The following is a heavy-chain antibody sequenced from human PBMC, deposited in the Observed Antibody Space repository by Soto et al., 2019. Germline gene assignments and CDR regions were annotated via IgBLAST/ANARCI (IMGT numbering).Heavy chain of an antibody. D-gene: IGHD1-1*01. CDR1: GASISGFY. J-gene: IGHJ5*02. Sequence: PSETLSLTCTVSGASISGFYWSWIRKSAGEGLEWIGRIYATGTTDYNPSLKSRVMMSVDTSKKQFSLKLRSVTAAGTAVYYCVRDGTKTLRDWFDPWGQGISVTVSS. CDR3: VRDGTKTLRDWFDP. V-gene: IGHV4-4*07. CDR2: IYATGTT.